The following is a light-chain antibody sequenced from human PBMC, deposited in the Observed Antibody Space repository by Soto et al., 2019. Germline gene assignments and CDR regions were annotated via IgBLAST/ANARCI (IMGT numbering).Light chain of an antibody. Sequence: EIVMTQSPATLSVSPGERATLSCRASQSVTSNLAWYQQKPGQPPRLLTYGASTRATGIPARFSGSGSGTEFTLTINSLQSEDFAVYYCQQDNNWPPLTFGGGTKVDIK. J-gene: IGKJ4*01. CDR1: QSVTSN. V-gene: IGKV3-15*01. CDR3: QQDNNWPPLT. CDR2: GAS.